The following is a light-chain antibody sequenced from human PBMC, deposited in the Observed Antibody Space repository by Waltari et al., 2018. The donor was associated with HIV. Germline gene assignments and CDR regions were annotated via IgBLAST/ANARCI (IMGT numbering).Light chain of an antibody. CDR2: EVP. V-gene: IGLV2-8*01. CDR3: SSFANRDGFYVL. Sequence: QSALTQPPSASGSPGQSVTLPCTGTNSHIGTYVYVSWYQQHPGKAPKLVISEVPKRPSGVSDRFSGSKSGNTAFLTVSGLQAEDEADYYCSSFANRDGFYVLFGGGTRLTVL. CDR1: NSHIGTYVY. J-gene: IGLJ2*01.